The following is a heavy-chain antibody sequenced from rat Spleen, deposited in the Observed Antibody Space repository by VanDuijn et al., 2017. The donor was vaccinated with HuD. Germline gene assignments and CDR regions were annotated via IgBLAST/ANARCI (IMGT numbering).Heavy chain of an antibody. CDR3: ARAPSYSYDGSYYGYVMDA. J-gene: IGHJ4*01. CDR2: IQNGGNT. V-gene: IGHV2-27*01. D-gene: IGHD1-12*02. Sequence: QVQLKESGPGLVQPSQTLSLTCTVSGFSLTNFHVHWVRQPPGKGLEWMGRIQNGGNTDYNSALKSRLSISRDTSKSQVFLKMNSLQTEDIATYYCARAPSYSYDGSYYGYVMDAWGQGASVTVSS. CDR1: GFSLTNFH.